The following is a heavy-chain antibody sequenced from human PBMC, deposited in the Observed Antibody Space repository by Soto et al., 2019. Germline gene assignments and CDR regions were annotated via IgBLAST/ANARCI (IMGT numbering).Heavy chain of an antibody. CDR1: GGTFSSYA. CDR3: ARESPYDFWSGYYINDGMDV. J-gene: IGHJ6*02. V-gene: IGHV1-69*01. D-gene: IGHD3-3*01. Sequence: QVQLVPSGAEVKKPGSSVKVSCKASGGTFSSYAISWVRQAPGQGLEWMGGIIPIFGTANYAQKFQGRVTITADESTSTAYMELSSLRSEDTAVYYCARESPYDFWSGYYINDGMDVWGQGTTVTVSS. CDR2: IIPIFGTA.